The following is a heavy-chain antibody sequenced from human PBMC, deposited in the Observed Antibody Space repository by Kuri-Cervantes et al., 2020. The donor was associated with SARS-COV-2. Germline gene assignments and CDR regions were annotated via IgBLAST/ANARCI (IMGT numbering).Heavy chain of an antibody. D-gene: IGHD3-3*01. CDR3: ARRYTDVLGFLEWPGKTKYYYYIDV. J-gene: IGHJ6*03. CDR2: ISGSGDNT. V-gene: IGHV3-23*01. Sequence: GGSLRLSCAASRFTFNNYAMSWVRQAPGKGPEWVSGISGSGDNTYYADSVKGRFTISRDNAKDTLYLEMSSLRAEDTAAYYCARRYTDVLGFLEWPGKTKYYYYIDVWGKGTTVTVSS. CDR1: RFTFNNYA.